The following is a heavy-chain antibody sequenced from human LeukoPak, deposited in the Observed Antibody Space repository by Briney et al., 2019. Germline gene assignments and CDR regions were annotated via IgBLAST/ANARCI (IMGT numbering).Heavy chain of an antibody. D-gene: IGHD3-3*01. V-gene: IGHV1-58*02. J-gene: IGHJ5*02. CDR3: APQRGASLHDFWSTRLFDP. Sequence: SVKVSCKASGFTFHTSAMQWVRQARGQRLEWIGWIVLGSGNTVYSHKFHDRVIITRDMSTSTVYMELDSLRYVDTAVSYFAPQRGASLHDFWSTRLFDPWGQGTLVTVSS. CDR2: IVLGSGNT. CDR1: GFTFHTSA.